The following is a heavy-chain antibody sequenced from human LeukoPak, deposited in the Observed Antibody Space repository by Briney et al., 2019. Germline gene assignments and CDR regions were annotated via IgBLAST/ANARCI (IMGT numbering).Heavy chain of an antibody. V-gene: IGHV1-2*02. J-gene: IGHJ4*02. Sequence: GTSVKVCCKASGYSFTRYHMHWMRQATGQVLDLMRWVNPNSGGTNYAQKFQGRVTMTRDTSISTAYMELSRLRSDDTAVYYCARFRQTPYYYDSSGYYYFDYWGQGTLVTVSS. D-gene: IGHD3-22*01. CDR3: ARFRQTPYYYDSSGYYYFDY. CDR2: VNPNSGGT. CDR1: GYSFTRYH.